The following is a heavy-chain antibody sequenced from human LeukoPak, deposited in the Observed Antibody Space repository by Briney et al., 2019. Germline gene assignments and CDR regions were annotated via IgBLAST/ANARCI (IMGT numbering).Heavy chain of an antibody. D-gene: IGHD6-13*01. J-gene: IGHJ4*02. CDR1: GFTFSSYE. CDR3: ARIMTQQMVFGY. CDR2: ISSSSSYI. Sequence: GGSLRLSCAASGFTFSSYEMNWVRQAPGKGLEWVSFISSSSSYIYYADSVKGRFTISRDNAKNSLYLQMNSLRAEDTAVYYCARIMTQQMVFGYWGQGTLVTVSS. V-gene: IGHV3-21*01.